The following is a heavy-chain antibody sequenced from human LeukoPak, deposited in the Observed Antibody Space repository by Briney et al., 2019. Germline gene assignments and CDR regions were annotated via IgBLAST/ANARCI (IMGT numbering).Heavy chain of an antibody. V-gene: IGHV3-11*06. D-gene: IGHD3-9*01. CDR2: ISTSVTYT. Sequence: GGSLRLSCAASGFTFSDYYMSWIRQAPGRGLEWVSYISTSVTYTEYADSVKGRFTISRDNAKNTLYLQMNSLRAEDTAVYYCARLDILTGNYYYFNFWGQGTLVTVSS. CDR1: GFTFSDYY. J-gene: IGHJ4*02. CDR3: ARLDILTGNYYYFNF.